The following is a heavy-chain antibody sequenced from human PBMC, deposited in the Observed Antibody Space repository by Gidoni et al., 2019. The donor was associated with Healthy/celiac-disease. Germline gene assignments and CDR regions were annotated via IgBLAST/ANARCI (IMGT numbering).Heavy chain of an antibody. D-gene: IGHD3-22*01. CDR3: ASTQEYYYDSSGYPLEYFQH. J-gene: IGHJ1*01. CDR1: GFPSCSYR. Sequence: VQLVESGGGLVQPAGSLRLSCSASGFPSCSYRLNWVRQAPGKGLEWVAYISSSSSTRYYADSVKGRFTISRDNAKNSLYLRMNSLRDEDTAVYYWASTQEYYYDSSGYPLEYFQHWGQGTLVTVSS. CDR2: ISSSSSTR. V-gene: IGHV3-48*02.